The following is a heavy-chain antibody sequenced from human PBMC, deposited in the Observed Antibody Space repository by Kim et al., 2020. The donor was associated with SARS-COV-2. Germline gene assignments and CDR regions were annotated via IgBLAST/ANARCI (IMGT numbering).Heavy chain of an antibody. V-gene: IGHV4-59*13. CDR3: ARGHLYSSSPHFDY. CDR1: GGSISSYY. D-gene: IGHD6-6*01. J-gene: IGHJ4*02. Sequence: SETLSLTCTVSGGSISSYYWSWIRQPPGKGLEWIGYIYYSGSTNYNPSLKSRVTISVDTSKNQFSLKLSSVTAADTAVYYCARGHLYSSSPHFDYWGQGTLVTVSS. CDR2: IYYSGST.